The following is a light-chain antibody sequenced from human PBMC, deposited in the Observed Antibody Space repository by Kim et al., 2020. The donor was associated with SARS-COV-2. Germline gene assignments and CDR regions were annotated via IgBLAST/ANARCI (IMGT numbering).Light chain of an antibody. CDR2: GTS. CDR3: LHDKSWPPMYT. Sequence: SPGEGTPPLWRARPKCRNVAGYRQEPGRAPRLPIYGTSIRATGIPARFSGSGSGTDFTLTISSLQSEDFVLYYCLHDKSWPPMYTCGQGTKLE. J-gene: IGKJ2*01. V-gene: IGKV3D-15*01. CDR1: PKCRN.